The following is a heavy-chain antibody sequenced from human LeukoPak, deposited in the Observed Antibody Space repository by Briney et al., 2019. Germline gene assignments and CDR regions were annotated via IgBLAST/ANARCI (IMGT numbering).Heavy chain of an antibody. CDR3: AKDYGSPAGYYMDV. J-gene: IGHJ6*03. CDR1: GFTFSSYS. D-gene: IGHD1-26*01. V-gene: IGHV3-48*01. Sequence: GGSLRLSCAASGFTFSSYSMNWVRQAPGKGLEWVSYISSSSSTIYYADSVKGRFTISRDNSKNTLYLQMNSLRAEDTAVYYCAKDYGSPAGYYMDVWGKGTTVTVSS. CDR2: ISSSSSTI.